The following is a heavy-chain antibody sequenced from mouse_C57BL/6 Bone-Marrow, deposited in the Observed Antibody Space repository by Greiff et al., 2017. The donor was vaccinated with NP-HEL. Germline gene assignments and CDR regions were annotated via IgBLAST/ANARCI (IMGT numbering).Heavy chain of an antibody. Sequence: VQLQQSGPELVTPFSSVKISCKASGYSFTDYNMNWVKQSNGKSLEWIGVINPNYGTTSYNQKFKGKATLTVDQSSSTAYMQLNSLTSEDSAVSAWERRTQGRANPYGYFAVSGTGNTVAVSS. J-gene: IGHJ1*03. CDR2: INPNYGTT. D-gene: IGHD1-1*01. CDR3: ERRTQGRANPYGYFAV. CDR1: GYSFTDYN. V-gene: IGHV1-39*01.